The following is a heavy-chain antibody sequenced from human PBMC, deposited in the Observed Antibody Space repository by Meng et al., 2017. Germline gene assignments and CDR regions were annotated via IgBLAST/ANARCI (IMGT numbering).Heavy chain of an antibody. J-gene: IGHJ4*02. CDR2: INPKSGDT. Sequence: QRGQSRAEGKKPGASVKGSCKASGYTFTDYWLYWVRRAPGQGLEWMGRINPKSGDTHYAQRFQGRVTMTGDTSISTAYMELSGLRSDDTAMYYCARDEDISAAGKLFGDYWGQGTLVTVSS. D-gene: IGHD6-13*01. CDR3: ARDEDISAAGKLFGDY. CDR1: GYTFTDYW. V-gene: IGHV1-2*06.